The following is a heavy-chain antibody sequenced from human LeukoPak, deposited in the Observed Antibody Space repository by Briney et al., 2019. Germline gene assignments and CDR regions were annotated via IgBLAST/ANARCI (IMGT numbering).Heavy chain of an antibody. CDR3: TTEAAAAGTGVDYYYYGMDV. V-gene: IGHV3-15*01. D-gene: IGHD6-13*01. CDR2: IKSKGDGGTT. CDR1: GFTFKNAW. J-gene: IGHJ6*02. Sequence: GGSLRLSCAASGFTFKNAWMSWVRQAPGKGLEWVGRIKSKGDGGTTDYAAPVEGRFTISRDDSESTLYLQMNSLKTEDTAVYYCTTEAAAAGTGVDYYYYGMDVWGQGTTVTVSS.